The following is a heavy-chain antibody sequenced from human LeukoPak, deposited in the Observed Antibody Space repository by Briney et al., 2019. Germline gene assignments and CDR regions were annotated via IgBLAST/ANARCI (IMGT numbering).Heavy chain of an antibody. D-gene: IGHD4-17*01. CDR2: IYSGGTT. CDR1: GFTVSSNY. Sequence: GGSLRLSCAASGFTVSSNYMSWVRQAPGKGLEWVSVIYSGGTTYYADSVEGRFTISRDNSNNTLYLQMNSLRAEDTAVYYCARGPVTRFEIWGQGTMVTVSS. V-gene: IGHV3-53*01. J-gene: IGHJ3*02. CDR3: ARGPVTRFEI.